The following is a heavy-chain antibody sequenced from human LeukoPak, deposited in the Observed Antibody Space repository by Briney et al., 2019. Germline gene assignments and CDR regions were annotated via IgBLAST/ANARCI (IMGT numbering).Heavy chain of an antibody. V-gene: IGHV4-39*07. CDR3: ARDKRVAVAGTYIYYYYMDV. J-gene: IGHJ6*03. D-gene: IGHD6-19*01. Sequence: SSETLSLTCTVSGGPISSSSYYWGWIRQPPGKGLEWIGSIFYSGSTYYNPSLKSRVTMSVDTSKNQFSLKLSSVTAADTAVYYCARDKRVAVAGTYIYYYYMDVWGNGTTVTISS. CDR2: IFYSGST. CDR1: GGPISSSSYY.